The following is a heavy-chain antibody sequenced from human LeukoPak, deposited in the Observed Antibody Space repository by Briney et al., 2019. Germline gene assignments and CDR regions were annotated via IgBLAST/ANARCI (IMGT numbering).Heavy chain of an antibody. D-gene: IGHD6-19*01. V-gene: IGHV3-53*01. CDR1: GFTVSSNY. J-gene: IGHJ4*02. CDR2: IYSGGST. Sequence: GGSLRLSCAASGFTVSSNYMSWVRQAPGKGLEWVSVIYSGGSTYYADSVKGRFTISRDNSKNTLYLQMNSLRAEDTAVYYCARDRGSGWFGPTKTLYYFDYWGQGTLVTVSS. CDR3: ARDRGSGWFGPTKTLYYFDY.